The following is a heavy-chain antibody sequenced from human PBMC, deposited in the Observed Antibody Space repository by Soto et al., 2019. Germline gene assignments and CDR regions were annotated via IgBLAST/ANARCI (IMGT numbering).Heavy chain of an antibody. CDR2: ISGSGGST. CDR1: GFTFSSYA. D-gene: IGHD3-10*01. CDR3: ASQVVRGVIILTPGTTDY. V-gene: IGHV3-23*01. J-gene: IGHJ4*02. Sequence: GGSLRLSCAASGFTFSSYAMSWVRQAPGKGLEWVSAISGSGGSTYYADSVKGRFTISRDNSKNTLYLQMNSLRAEDTAVYYCASQVVRGVIILTPGTTDYWGQGTLVTVSS.